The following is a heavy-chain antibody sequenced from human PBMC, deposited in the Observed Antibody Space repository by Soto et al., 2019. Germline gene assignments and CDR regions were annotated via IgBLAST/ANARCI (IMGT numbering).Heavy chain of an antibody. V-gene: IGHV3-23*01. Sequence: EVQLLESGGGLVQPGGSLRLSCAASGFTFSSYAMSWVRQAPGKGLEWVSTISGSGGNTYYADSVKGRFTISRDNSKNTVYLQMNSLRAEDTAVYYCAKTMIPGGILDNWFDPWGQGTLVTVSS. CDR1: GFTFSSYA. CDR3: AKTMIPGGILDNWFDP. CDR2: ISGSGGNT. D-gene: IGHD3-22*01. J-gene: IGHJ5*02.